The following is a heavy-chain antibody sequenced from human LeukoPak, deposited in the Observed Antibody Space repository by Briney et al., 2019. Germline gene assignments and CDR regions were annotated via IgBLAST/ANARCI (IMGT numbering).Heavy chain of an antibody. Sequence: SQTLSLTCAVSGGSISSGGYSWSWIRQPPGKGLEWIGYIYHSGSTYYNPSLKSRVTISVDRSKNQFSLKLSSVTAADTAVYYCARAQGGAVARGNAFDIWGQGTMVTVSS. CDR3: ARAQGGAVARGNAFDI. V-gene: IGHV4-30-2*01. D-gene: IGHD6-19*01. J-gene: IGHJ3*02. CDR2: IYHSGST. CDR1: GGSISSGGYS.